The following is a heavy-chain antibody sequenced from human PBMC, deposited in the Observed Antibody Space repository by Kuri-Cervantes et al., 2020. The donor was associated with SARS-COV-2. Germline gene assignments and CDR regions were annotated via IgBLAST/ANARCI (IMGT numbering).Heavy chain of an antibody. V-gene: IGHV4-38-2*02. Sequence: ESLNISCTVSGGSISSGYYWGWLRQPPGKGLEWIGSIYHSGSTYYNPSLKSRVTISVDTSKNQFSLKLSSVTAADTAVYYCARVWCSSTSCYYFDYWGQGTLVTVSS. CDR3: ARVWCSSTSCYYFDY. CDR2: IYHSGST. CDR1: GGSISSGYY. D-gene: IGHD2-2*01. J-gene: IGHJ4*02.